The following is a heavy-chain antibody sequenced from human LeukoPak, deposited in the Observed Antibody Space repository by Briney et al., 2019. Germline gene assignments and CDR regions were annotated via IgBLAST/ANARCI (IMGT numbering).Heavy chain of an antibody. CDR2: IYPNSGGT. CDR1: GYTFTGYY. Sequence: ASVKVSCKASGYTFTGYYMHSVRQAPGQGLEWMGWIYPNSGGTNYAQKFQGRVTITRDTPISTAYMELSRLRSDDTAVYYCARYHSSTSSRFDPWGQGTLVTVSS. J-gene: IGHJ5*02. V-gene: IGHV1-2*02. CDR3: ARYHSSTSSRFDP. D-gene: IGHD2-2*01.